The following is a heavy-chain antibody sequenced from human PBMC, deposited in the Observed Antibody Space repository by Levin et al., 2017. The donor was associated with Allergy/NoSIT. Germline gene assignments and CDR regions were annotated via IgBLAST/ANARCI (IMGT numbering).Heavy chain of an antibody. CDR2: IKPDGSEK. J-gene: IGHJ4*02. V-gene: IGHV3-7*01. CDR3: VRDTWGTLFDS. CDR1: GFTFSSYW. D-gene: IGHD1-7*01. Sequence: TGGSLRLSCVASGFTFSSYWMSWVRQAPGKGLECVAKIKPDGSEKSYVDSVKGRFAISRDNAKNSLYLQMNSLRVEDTAVYYCVRDTWGTLFDSWGQGSLLTVSS.